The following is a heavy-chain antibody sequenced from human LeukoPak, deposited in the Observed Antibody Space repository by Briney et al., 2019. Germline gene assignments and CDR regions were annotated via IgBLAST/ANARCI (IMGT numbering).Heavy chain of an antibody. D-gene: IGHD1-26*01. J-gene: IGHJ3*02. Sequence: ASVKVSCKASGYTFTGHYMHWVRQAPGQGLEWMGRINPNGGGTNYAQKFQGRVTMTRDTSISTDYMELSSLRSDDTAVYYCARDREVGSTDDAFDIWGQGTMVTVSS. CDR1: GYTFTGHY. CDR2: INPNGGGT. V-gene: IGHV1-2*06. CDR3: ARDREVGSTDDAFDI.